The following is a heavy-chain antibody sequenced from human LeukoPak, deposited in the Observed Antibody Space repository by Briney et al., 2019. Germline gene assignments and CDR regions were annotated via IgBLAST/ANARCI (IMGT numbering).Heavy chain of an antibody. D-gene: IGHD2-21*02. CDR2: VDPEDGET. J-gene: IGHJ4*02. CDR1: GYTFTDYY. Sequence: ASVKISCKASGYTFTDYYMHWVQQAPGKALEWMGRVDPEDGETIYAEKFQGRVTITADTSTDTAYMELSSLRSEDTAVYYCATGVYCGGDCYPYYFDYWGQGTLVTVSS. CDR3: ATGVYCGGDCYPYYFDY. V-gene: IGHV1-69-2*01.